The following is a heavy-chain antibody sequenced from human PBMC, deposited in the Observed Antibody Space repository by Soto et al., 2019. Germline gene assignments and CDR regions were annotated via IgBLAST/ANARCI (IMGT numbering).Heavy chain of an antibody. CDR2: IKQDGSEK. J-gene: IGHJ5*02. CDR1: GFAVSSYW. V-gene: IGHV3-7*01. CDR3: ARVKLRYSSSWSWFDP. Sequence: GGSLRLSCAASGFAVSSYWMSWVRQAPGKGLEWVANIKQDGSEKYYVDSVKGRFAISRDNAKNSLYLQMNSLRAEDTAVYYCARVKLRYSSSWSWFDPWGQGTLVTVSS. D-gene: IGHD6-13*01.